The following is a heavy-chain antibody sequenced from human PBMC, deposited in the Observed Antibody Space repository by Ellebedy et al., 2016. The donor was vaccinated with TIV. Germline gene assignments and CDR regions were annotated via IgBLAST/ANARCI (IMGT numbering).Heavy chain of an antibody. Sequence: MPSETLSLTCAVYGGSFSGYYWSWIRQPPGKGMEWIGEITHSGGTNDNPSLKSRVTISVDTSKNQFSLKLSSVTAADTAVYYCARQYNYGTSGYYVDYWGQGTLLTVSS. CDR1: GGSFSGYY. V-gene: IGHV4-34*01. J-gene: IGHJ4*02. D-gene: IGHD3-22*01. CDR3: ARQYNYGTSGYYVDY. CDR2: ITHSGGT.